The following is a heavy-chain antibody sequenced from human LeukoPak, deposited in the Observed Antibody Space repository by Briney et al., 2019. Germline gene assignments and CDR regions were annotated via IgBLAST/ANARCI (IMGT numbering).Heavy chain of an antibody. V-gene: IGHV4-30-2*01. J-gene: IGHJ4*02. D-gene: IGHD6-13*01. CDR1: GGSISSGNYS. Sequence: PSETLSLTCAVSGGSISSGNYSWSWIRQPPGKGLEWIGYIYHSGSTYYNPSLKSRVTISVDRSKNQFSLKLSSVTAADTAVYYCARGYSSSNAEYYFDYWGQGTLVTVSS. CDR2: IYHSGST. CDR3: ARGYSSSNAEYYFDY.